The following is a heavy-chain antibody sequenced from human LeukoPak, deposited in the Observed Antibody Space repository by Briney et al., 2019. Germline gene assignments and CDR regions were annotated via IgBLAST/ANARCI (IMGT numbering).Heavy chain of an antibody. CDR3: AREGAYCSSTSCHLQNWFDP. J-gene: IGHJ5*02. CDR2: ISAYNGNT. D-gene: IGHD2-2*01. Sequence: ASVTVSCMASGYTFTSYAFRWVRQAPGQGLEWMGWISAYNGNTNYAQNLQGRVTMTTDTSTSTAYMELRSLRSDDTAVYYCAREGAYCSSTSCHLQNWFDPWGQGTLVTVSS. V-gene: IGHV1-18*01. CDR1: GYTFTSYA.